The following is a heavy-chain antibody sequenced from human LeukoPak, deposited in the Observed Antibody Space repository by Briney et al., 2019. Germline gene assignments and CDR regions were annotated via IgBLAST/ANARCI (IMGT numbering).Heavy chain of an antibody. CDR3: ARDSRGYSYGLDY. D-gene: IGHD5-18*01. CDR2: ISSSSSYI. CDR1: GFTFSSYS. V-gene: IGHV3-21*01. J-gene: IGHJ4*02. Sequence: GGSLRLSCAASGFTFSSYSMNWVRQAPGKGLEWVSSISSSSSYIYYADSVKGRFTISRDNAKNSLYLQMNSLRAEDTAVYYCARDSRGYSYGLDYWGQGTLVTVSS.